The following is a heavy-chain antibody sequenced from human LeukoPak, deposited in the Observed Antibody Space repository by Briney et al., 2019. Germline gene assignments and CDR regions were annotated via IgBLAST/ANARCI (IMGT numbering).Heavy chain of an antibody. V-gene: IGHV3-21*01. CDR1: GFTLSSYS. CDR2: ISSSSSYI. D-gene: IGHD2-15*01. CDR3: AREIEYCSGGSCYPGGYFDY. Sequence: GGSLRLSCAASGFTLSSYSMNWVRQAPGKGLEWVSSISSSSSYIYYADSVKGRFTISRDSAKNSLYLQMNSLRAEDTAVYYCAREIEYCSGGSCYPGGYFDYWGQGTLVTVSS. J-gene: IGHJ4*02.